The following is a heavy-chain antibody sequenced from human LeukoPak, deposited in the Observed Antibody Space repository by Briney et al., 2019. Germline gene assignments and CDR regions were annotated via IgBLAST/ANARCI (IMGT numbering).Heavy chain of an antibody. CDR2: IIPIVDTP. CDR3: ARGDYDFWSAYPY. V-gene: IGHV1-69*05. CDR1: GGAFNNSA. D-gene: IGHD3-3*01. J-gene: IGHJ4*02. Sequence: GASVKVSCKASGGAFNNSAISWMRQAPGQGLEWMGGIIPIVDTPIYAQQFQGRITFITDGSTNTAYMELNSLRSDDTAVYYCARGDYDFWSAYPYWGQGTLVTVSS.